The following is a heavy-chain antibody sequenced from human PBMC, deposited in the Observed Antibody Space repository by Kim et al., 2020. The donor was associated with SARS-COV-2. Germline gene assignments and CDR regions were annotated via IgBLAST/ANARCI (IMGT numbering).Heavy chain of an antibody. J-gene: IGHJ6*03. V-gene: IGHV3-30*03. CDR3: ARDKQTRHYYIGV. Sequence: YYVDSVKGLFTIYRDTTKNTLSLQMDSLTTEDAAVYYYARDKQTRHYYIGVWGKGTTVTVSS.